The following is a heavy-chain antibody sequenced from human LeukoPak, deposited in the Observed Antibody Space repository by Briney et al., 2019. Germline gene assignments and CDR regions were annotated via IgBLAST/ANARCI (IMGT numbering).Heavy chain of an antibody. D-gene: IGHD3-16*01. CDR3: TTELWGNYFVY. Sequence: VGSLRLSCAASGFTLSNAWMSWVRQAPGRGLEWVGRLKSKTDGGTTDYAAPVKGRFTISRDDSKNTLYLQMNSLKTDDTAVYCCTTELWGNYFVYWGQGTLVTVSS. J-gene: IGHJ4*02. V-gene: IGHV3-15*01. CDR1: GFTLSNAW. CDR2: LKSKTDGGTT.